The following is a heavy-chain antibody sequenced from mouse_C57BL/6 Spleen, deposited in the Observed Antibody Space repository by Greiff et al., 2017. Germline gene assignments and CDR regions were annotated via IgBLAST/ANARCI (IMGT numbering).Heavy chain of an antibody. CDR2: IDPSDSYT. CDR3: ARRGYDYEGYYFDY. D-gene: IGHD2-4*01. J-gene: IGHJ2*01. V-gene: IGHV1-50*01. CDR1: GYTFTSYW. Sequence: VQLQQPGAELVKPGASVKLSCKASGYTFTSYWMQWVKQRPGQGLEWIGEIDPSDSYTNYNQKFKGKATLTVDTSSSTAYMQLSSLTSEDSAVYYGARRGYDYEGYYFDYWGQGTTLTVSS.